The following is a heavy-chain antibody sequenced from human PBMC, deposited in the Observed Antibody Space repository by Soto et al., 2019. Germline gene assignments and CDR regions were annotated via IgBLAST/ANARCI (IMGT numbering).Heavy chain of an antibody. D-gene: IGHD5-18*01. CDR1: GFTFTNSA. V-gene: IGHV1-58*01. J-gene: IGHJ4*02. CDR2: IVVGSGNT. Sequence: SVKVSCKASGFTFTNSAVQWVRQARGQRLEWIGWIVVGSGNTNYAQKFQERVTITRDMSTTTAYMELSSLRSEDTALYYCATDKGDSYGYGNYWGQGTLVTVSS. CDR3: ATDKGDSYGYGNY.